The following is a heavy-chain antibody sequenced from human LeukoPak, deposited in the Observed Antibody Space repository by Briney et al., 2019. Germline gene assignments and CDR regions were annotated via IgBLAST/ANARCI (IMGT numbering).Heavy chain of an antibody. Sequence: SETLSLTCTFSGGSISSYYRSWIRQPPGKGLEWIGFISYSGVTNYNPSLKSRVTISLDTSKNQSSLRLTSVTAADTAVYYCAIRIAVASPYYFDYWGRGTLVTVSS. CDR3: AIRIAVASPYYFDY. CDR1: GGSISSYY. J-gene: IGHJ4*02. D-gene: IGHD6-19*01. CDR2: ISYSGVT. V-gene: IGHV4-59*12.